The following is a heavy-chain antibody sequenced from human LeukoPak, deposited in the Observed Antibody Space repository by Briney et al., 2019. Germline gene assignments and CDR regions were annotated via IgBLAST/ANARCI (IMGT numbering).Heavy chain of an antibody. CDR1: GFTFSSYS. J-gene: IGHJ4*02. CDR2: ISSSSDYI. Sequence: GGSLRLSCAASGFTFSSYSMNWVRQAPGKGLEWVSSISSSSDYIYYADSVKGRFTISRDNATDSLYLQMNSLRAEYTAVYYCATSGIVVLGASYGSAFDYWGEGTLVTVSS. V-gene: IGHV3-21*01. D-gene: IGHD2-15*01. CDR3: ATSGIVVLGASYGSAFDY.